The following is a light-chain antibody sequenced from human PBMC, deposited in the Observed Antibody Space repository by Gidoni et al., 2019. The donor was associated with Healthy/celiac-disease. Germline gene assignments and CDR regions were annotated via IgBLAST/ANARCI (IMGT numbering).Light chain of an antibody. CDR2: LNSDGSH. Sequence: QLVLPQSPSASASLGASVKLTCTLSSGHSSYAIAWHQQQPEKGPRYLMKLNSDGSHSKGDGIPDRFSGSSSGAERYLTISSLQSEDEADYYCQTWGTGIPHVVFGGGTKLTVL. V-gene: IGLV4-69*01. CDR1: SGHSSYA. J-gene: IGLJ2*01. CDR3: QTWGTGIPHVV.